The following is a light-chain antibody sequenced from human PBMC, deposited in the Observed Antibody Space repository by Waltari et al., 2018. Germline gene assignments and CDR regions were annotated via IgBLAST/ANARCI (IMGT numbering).Light chain of an antibody. CDR3: SSYTSSSTFVV. CDR1: SSDVGGYNY. J-gene: IGLJ2*01. CDR2: DVS. V-gene: IGLV2-14*01. Sequence: QSALTQPASVSGSPGQSITISCTGTSSDVGGYNYFSWYQQPPGKAPKLMIYDVSKRPSGVSNRFSGSKSGNTASLTISGLQAEDEADYYCSSYTSSSTFVVFGGGTKLTVL.